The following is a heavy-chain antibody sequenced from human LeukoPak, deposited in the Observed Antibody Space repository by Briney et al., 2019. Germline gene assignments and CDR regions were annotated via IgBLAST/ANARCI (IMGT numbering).Heavy chain of an antibody. J-gene: IGHJ4*02. V-gene: IGHV4-39*01. D-gene: IGHD3-22*01. Sequence: TASETLSLTCTVSGGSISSYYWSWIRQPPGKGLEWIGNIYYSGSTYYNPSLKSRVTISVDTSKNQLSLKLSSVTAADTAVYYCARHDYYDTSGFDYWGQGTLVTVSS. CDR1: GGSISSYY. CDR3: ARHDYYDTSGFDY. CDR2: IYYSGST.